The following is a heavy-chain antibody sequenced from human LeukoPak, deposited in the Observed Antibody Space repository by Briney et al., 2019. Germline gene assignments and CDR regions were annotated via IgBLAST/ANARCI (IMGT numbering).Heavy chain of an antibody. V-gene: IGHV3-21*04. CDR2: ISSSSSYI. Sequence: GGSLRLSCAASGFTFSSYSMNWVRQAPGKGLEWVSSISSSSSYIYYADSVKGRFTISRNNAKNSLFVQMSNLKAEDTAVYYCARVPRSGGSIDYWGQGTLVTVSS. D-gene: IGHD6-19*01. CDR1: GFTFSSYS. J-gene: IGHJ4*02. CDR3: ARVPRSGGSIDY.